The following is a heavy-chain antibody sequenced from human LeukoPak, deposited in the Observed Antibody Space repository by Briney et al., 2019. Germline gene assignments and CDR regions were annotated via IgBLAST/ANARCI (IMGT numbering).Heavy chain of an antibody. CDR1: GFSFSTYA. Sequence: PGGSLTLSCAASGFSFSTYAMKWVRQSPGKGLEWLSVISGSGGATYYADSVKGRFTISRDNSKNTLYLQMNSLTAEDTAIYYCAKDSCASTSCYWDYWGQGTLVTVSS. CDR2: ISGSGGAT. V-gene: IGHV3-23*01. D-gene: IGHD2-2*01. CDR3: AKDSCASTSCYWDY. J-gene: IGHJ4*02.